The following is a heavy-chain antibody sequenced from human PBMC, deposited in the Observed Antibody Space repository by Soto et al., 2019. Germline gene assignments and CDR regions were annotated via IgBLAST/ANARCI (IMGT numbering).Heavy chain of an antibody. J-gene: IGHJ4*02. CDR1: GGTFSSYT. D-gene: IGHD6-13*01. Sequence: QVQLVQSGAEVKKPGSSVKVSCKASGGTFSSYTISWVRQAPGQGLEWMGRIIPILGIANYARKFQGRVTITADKSTSTAYMELSSLRSEDTAVYYCARIGPAAGDFDYWGQGTLVTVSS. CDR2: IIPILGIA. CDR3: ARIGPAAGDFDY. V-gene: IGHV1-69*02.